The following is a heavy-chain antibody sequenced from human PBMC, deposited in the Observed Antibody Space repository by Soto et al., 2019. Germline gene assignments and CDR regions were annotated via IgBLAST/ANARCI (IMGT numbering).Heavy chain of an antibody. Sequence: PSETLSLTCTVSGVSISRGGYYWSWIRQHPGKGLEWIGDIFYSGNPQYNPSLKSRVTISVDTSKNQFSLKLSSVTAADTAVYYCASGQYSSAWYRAEYFQHWGQGTLVTVSS. CDR2: IFYSGNP. CDR1: GVSISRGGYY. D-gene: IGHD6-19*01. J-gene: IGHJ1*01. CDR3: ASGQYSSAWYRAEYFQH. V-gene: IGHV4-31*03.